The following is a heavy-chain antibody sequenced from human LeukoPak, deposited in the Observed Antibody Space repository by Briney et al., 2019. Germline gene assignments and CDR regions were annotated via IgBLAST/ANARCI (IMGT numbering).Heavy chain of an antibody. Sequence: KPSETLSLTCTVSGGSISSSSYYWGWIRQPPGKGLERLGSIYYSGSTYYNPSLKSRVTISVDTSKNQFSLKLSSVTVADTAVYYCARLCRGSGWYYFDYWGQGTLVTVSS. D-gene: IGHD6-19*01. V-gene: IGHV4-39*01. CDR2: IYYSGST. J-gene: IGHJ4*02. CDR1: GGSISSSSYY. CDR3: ARLCRGSGWYYFDY.